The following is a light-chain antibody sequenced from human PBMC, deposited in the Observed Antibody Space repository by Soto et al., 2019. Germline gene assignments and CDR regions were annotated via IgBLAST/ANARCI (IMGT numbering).Light chain of an antibody. Sequence: DIQMTQSPSSLSASVGDRVTITCRASQTLSTYLNWYQQRPGKAPKVLIYAASSLQSGVPSRFSGSGSGTDFTLTTSGLQTDDFEADYCQQGSSPALTFGGGTRVDI. CDR1: QTLSTY. V-gene: IGKV1-39*01. CDR2: AAS. J-gene: IGKJ4*01. CDR3: QQGSSPALT.